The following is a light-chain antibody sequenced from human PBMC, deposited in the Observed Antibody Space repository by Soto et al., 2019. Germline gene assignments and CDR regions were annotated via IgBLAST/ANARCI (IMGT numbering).Light chain of an antibody. CDR2: GNT. J-gene: IGLJ3*02. CDR1: SSNIGARYD. V-gene: IGLV1-40*01. Sequence: QAVVTQPPSVSGAPGQRVTISCTGSSSNIGARYDVHWYQQLPGTAPKLLIYGNTNRPSGVPDRFSGSKSGTSASLAITGLQAEDEADYYCQSYDSRLSAWVFGGGTKVTVL. CDR3: QSYDSRLSAWV.